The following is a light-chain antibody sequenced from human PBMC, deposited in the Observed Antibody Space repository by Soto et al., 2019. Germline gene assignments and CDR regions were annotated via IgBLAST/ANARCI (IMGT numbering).Light chain of an antibody. J-gene: IGLJ1*01. Sequence: SALTQPPSVSGAPGQRVTLSCTGSSSNIGAGFDAHWYQQFPGTAPKLLIYGNNNRPSGVPDRFSASKSGTSASLAITGLQAEDEADYYCQSYDSSLSAFVFGTGTKVTVL. CDR2: GNN. CDR1: SSNIGAGFD. CDR3: QSYDSSLSAFV. V-gene: IGLV1-40*01.